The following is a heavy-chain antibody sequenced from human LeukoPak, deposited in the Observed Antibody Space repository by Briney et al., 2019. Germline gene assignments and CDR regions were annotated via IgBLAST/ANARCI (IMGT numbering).Heavy chain of an antibody. CDR2: ISYDGSNK. CDR1: GFTFSSYA. CDR3: ARGGRYSGYDWNYYYYYMDV. D-gene: IGHD5-12*01. V-gene: IGHV3-30*04. J-gene: IGHJ6*03. Sequence: PGGSLRLSCAASGFTFSSYAMHWVRQAPGKGLEWVAVISYDGSNKYYADSVKGRFTISRDNSKNTLYLQMNSLRAEDTAVYYCARGGRYSGYDWNYYYYYMDVWGKGTTVTVFS.